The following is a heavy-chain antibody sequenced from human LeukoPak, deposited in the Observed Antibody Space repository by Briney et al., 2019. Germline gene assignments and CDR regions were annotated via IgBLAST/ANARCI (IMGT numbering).Heavy chain of an antibody. CDR1: GFTFSNYA. Sequence: GGSLRLSCAASGFTFSNYAMSWVRQAPGKGLEWVSVISDSGGNAFYADSVRGRFTISRDNSKNTLYLQMNSLRAEDTAVYYCAKDAGTSTYFDYWGRGNPVTASS. CDR2: ISDSGGNA. J-gene: IGHJ4*02. CDR3: AKDAGTSTYFDY. V-gene: IGHV3-23*01. D-gene: IGHD1-1*01.